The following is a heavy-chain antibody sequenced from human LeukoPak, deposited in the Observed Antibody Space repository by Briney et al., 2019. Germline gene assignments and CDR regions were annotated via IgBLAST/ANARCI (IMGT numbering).Heavy chain of an antibody. V-gene: IGHV3-49*04. CDR3: AQGSLIDY. D-gene: IGHD3-10*01. CDR1: GFTFGDYA. J-gene: IGHJ4*02. Sequence: GRSLRLSCTASGFTFGDYAMSWVRQAPGKGLEWVGFIRSKAYGGTTEYAASVKGRFTVSRDDSKSIAYLQMTSLKTEDTAVYYCAQGSLIDYWGQGALVTVSS. CDR2: IRSKAYGGTT.